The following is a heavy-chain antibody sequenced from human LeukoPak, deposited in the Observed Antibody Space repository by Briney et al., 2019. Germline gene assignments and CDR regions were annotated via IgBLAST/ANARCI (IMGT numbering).Heavy chain of an antibody. Sequence: SQTLSLTCAISGDSVSSNSAAWNWIRQSPSRGLEWLGRTYYRSKWYNDYAVSVKSRITINPDTSKNQFSLQLNSVTPEDTAVYYYAGGSRKYYYYGMDVWGQGTTVTVSS. V-gene: IGHV6-1*01. D-gene: IGHD1-14*01. CDR2: TYYRSKWYN. CDR3: AGGSRKYYYYGMDV. CDR1: GDSVSSNSAA. J-gene: IGHJ6*02.